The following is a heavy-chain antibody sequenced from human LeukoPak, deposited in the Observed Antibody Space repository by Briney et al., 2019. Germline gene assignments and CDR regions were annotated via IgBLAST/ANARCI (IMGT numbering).Heavy chain of an antibody. CDR1: GGSITTTNW. CDR3: AREGGFYRPLDY. V-gene: IGHV4-4*02. Sequence: SETLSLTCGVSGGSITTTNWWTWVRKPPGKGLEWIGEVHLDGRTNYNPSLESRLTISVDLSENHISLRLTSVTAADTAVYYCAREGGFYRPLDYSGQGTLVTVSS. D-gene: IGHD3-3*01. CDR2: VHLDGRT. J-gene: IGHJ4*02.